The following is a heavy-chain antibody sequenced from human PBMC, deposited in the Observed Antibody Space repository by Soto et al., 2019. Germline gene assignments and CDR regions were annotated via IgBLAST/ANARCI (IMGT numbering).Heavy chain of an antibody. D-gene: IGHD7-27*01. CDR1: GDSVSSKSAA. CDR3: AGTGEYLLYY. Sequence: QTLSLTCAISGDSVSSKSAAWHWIRQSPSRGLEWLGRTYYRSKWSSNYAVSVKSRITINPDTSKNQFSLQLRSVTPDDTAMYYCAGTGEYLLYYWGQGTPV. J-gene: IGHJ4*02. CDR2: TYYRSKWSS. V-gene: IGHV6-1*01.